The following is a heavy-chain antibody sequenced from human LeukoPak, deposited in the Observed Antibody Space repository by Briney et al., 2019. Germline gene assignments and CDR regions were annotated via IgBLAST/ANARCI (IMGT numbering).Heavy chain of an antibody. CDR2: ISYDGSNK. CDR3: ARNCSGDCYDAFDI. CDR1: GFTFSSYA. Sequence: GGSLRLSCAASGFTFSSYAMHWVRQAPGKGLEWVAVISYDGSNKYYADSVKGRFTISRDNSKNTLYLQMNSLRAEDTAVYYCARNCSGDCYDAFDIWGQGTMVTVSS. D-gene: IGHD2-21*02. J-gene: IGHJ3*02. V-gene: IGHV3-30*04.